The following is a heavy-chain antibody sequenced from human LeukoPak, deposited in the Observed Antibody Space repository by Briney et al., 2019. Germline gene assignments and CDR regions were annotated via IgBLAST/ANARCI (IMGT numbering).Heavy chain of an antibody. J-gene: IGHJ3*02. CDR1: GFTFSTYA. CDR2: ISGSGGST. CDR3: AKALRADYMSFDI. V-gene: IGHV3-23*01. D-gene: IGHD4/OR15-4a*01. Sequence: GGSLRLSCAASGFTFSTYAMSWVRQAPGKGLEWVSDISGSGGSTYSADSVKGRFTNSRDNSKNTLYLQINSLRAEDTAVYYCAKALRADYMSFDIWGQGTMVTVSS.